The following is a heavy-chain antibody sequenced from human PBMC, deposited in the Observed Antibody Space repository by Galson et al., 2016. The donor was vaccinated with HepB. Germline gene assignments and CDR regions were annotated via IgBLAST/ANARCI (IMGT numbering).Heavy chain of an antibody. V-gene: IGHV4-4*02. CDR3: ARCFGESRLGSVYGMDV. D-gene: IGHD3-10*01. CDR1: GGSMSSSDW. J-gene: IGHJ6*02. CDR2: VYQSGNT. Sequence: SETLSLTCAVSGGSMSSSDWWSWVRQSPGKGLEWIGEVYQSGNTNYNPSLQSRVTIAIDNSKKQFSLELSTLTAADTAVYYCARCFGESRLGSVYGMDVWGQGTTVTVSS.